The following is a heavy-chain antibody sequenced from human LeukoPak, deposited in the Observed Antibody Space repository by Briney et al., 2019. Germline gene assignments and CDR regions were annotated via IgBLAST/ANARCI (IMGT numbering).Heavy chain of an antibody. V-gene: IGHV3-23*01. CDR2: ISGSSGTI. D-gene: IGHD1-7*01. Sequence: GGSLRLSCAASGFTFSSYAMSWVRQAPGKGLEWVLSISGSSGTIDYADSVKGRFIISRDNSKNAQYLQMNSLRPEDTAVYYCAKGRQLLDPWGQGTLVTVSS. J-gene: IGHJ5*02. CDR1: GFTFSSYA. CDR3: AKGRQLLDP.